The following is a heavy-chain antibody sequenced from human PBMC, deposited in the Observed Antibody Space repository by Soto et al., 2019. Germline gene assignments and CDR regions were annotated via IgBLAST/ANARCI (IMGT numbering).Heavy chain of an antibody. J-gene: IGHJ6*02. CDR1: GDSVSGNSAA. D-gene: IGHD3-16*01. CDR3: ARLPRGRSYYYAMDV. CDR2: TYYRSRWYN. Sequence: QTLSLTCAISGDSVSGNSAAWNWIRQSPSRGLEWLGRTYYRSRWYNEYADSVKGRIIISPDTSKNQFSLQLNSVTPEDTAVYFCARLPRGRSYYYAMDVWGQGTTVTVSS. V-gene: IGHV6-1*01.